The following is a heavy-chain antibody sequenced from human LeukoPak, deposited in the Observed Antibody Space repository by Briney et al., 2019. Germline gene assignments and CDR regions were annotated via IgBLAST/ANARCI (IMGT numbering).Heavy chain of an antibody. CDR1: GGSISSYY. D-gene: IGHD3-10*01. V-gene: IGHV4-59*01. CDR2: IYYSGST. CDR3: ARGWITMVRGVINRGPLDY. Sequence: PSETLSLTCTVSGGSISSYYWSWIRQPPGKGLEWIGYIYYSGSTNYNPSLKSRVTISVDTSKNQFSLKLSSVTAADTAVYYCARGWITMVRGVINRGPLDYWGQGTLVTVSS. J-gene: IGHJ4*02.